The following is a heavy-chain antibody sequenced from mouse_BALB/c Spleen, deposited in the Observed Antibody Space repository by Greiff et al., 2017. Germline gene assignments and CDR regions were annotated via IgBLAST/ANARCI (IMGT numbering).Heavy chain of an antibody. V-gene: IGHV1-5*01. CDR2: IYPGNSDT. D-gene: IGHD2-5*01. CDR1: GYTFTTYW. J-gene: IGHJ4*01. Sequence: VHVKQSGTVLARPGASVKMSCTASGYTFTTYWMHWVKQRPGQGREWIGAIYPGNSDTSYNQKFKGKAKLTAVTSTSTAYMELRSLTNEDSAVYYCTSEVSNYNYAMDYWGQGTSVTVAS. CDR3: TSEVSNYNYAMDY.